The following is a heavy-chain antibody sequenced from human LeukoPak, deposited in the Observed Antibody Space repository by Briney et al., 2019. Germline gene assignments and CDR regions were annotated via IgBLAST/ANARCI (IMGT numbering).Heavy chain of an antibody. Sequence: GGSLRLSCAASGFTFSSYWMSWVRQAPGKGLEWVANIKQDGSEKYYVDSVKGRFTISRDNAKNSLYLQMNSLRAEDTAVYYCTTTIVVVPAAIPGISILWGQGTLVTVSS. CDR3: TTTIVVVPAAIPGISIL. D-gene: IGHD2-2*02. CDR1: GFTFSSYW. J-gene: IGHJ4*02. V-gene: IGHV3-7*01. CDR2: IKQDGSEK.